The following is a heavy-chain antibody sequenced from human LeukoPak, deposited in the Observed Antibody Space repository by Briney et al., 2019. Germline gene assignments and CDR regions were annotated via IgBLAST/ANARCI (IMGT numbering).Heavy chain of an antibody. CDR1: GFTFSSYG. D-gene: IGHD3-16*01. CDR3: ARGFTAPI. Sequence: GGSLRLSCAASGFTFSSYGMHWVRQAPGKGLEWVSVIYSGGSTYYADSVKGRFTISRDNSKNTLYLQMNSLRAEDTAVYYCARGFTAPIWGQGTMVTVSS. CDR2: IYSGGST. J-gene: IGHJ3*02. V-gene: IGHV3-66*01.